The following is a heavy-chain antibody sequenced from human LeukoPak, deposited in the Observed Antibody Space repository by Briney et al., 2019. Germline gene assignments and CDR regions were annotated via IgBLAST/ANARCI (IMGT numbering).Heavy chain of an antibody. CDR3: ARGGSVFAYFFDY. D-gene: IGHD3-10*01. CDR1: GFIFSNYA. J-gene: IGHJ4*02. V-gene: IGHV3-23*01. Sequence: PGGSLRLSCAAFGFIFSNYAMTWARLTPGKGLEWVSAISGSGGTTYYADSVKGRFTISRDSSTNTLYLQLSNLRAEDTAIYYCARGGSVFAYFFDYWGQGTLVTVSS. CDR2: ISGSGGTT.